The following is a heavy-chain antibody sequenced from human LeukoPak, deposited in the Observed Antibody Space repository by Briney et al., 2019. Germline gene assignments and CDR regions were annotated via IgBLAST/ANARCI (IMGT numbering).Heavy chain of an antibody. CDR2: ISYDGSNK. CDR3: AKGWFGGQGYYYYGMDV. CDR1: GFTFSSYA. V-gene: IGHV3-30-3*01. D-gene: IGHD3-10*01. Sequence: GGSLRLTCAASGFTFSSYAMHWVRQAPGKGLEWVAVISYDGSNKYYADSVKGRFTISRDNSKNTLYLQMNSLRAEDTAVYYCAKGWFGGQGYYYYGMDVWGKGTTVTVSS. J-gene: IGHJ6*04.